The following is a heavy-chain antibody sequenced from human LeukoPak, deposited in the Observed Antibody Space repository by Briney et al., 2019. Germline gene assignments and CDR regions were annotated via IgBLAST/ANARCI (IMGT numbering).Heavy chain of an antibody. D-gene: IGHD3-10*01. V-gene: IGHV3-48*01. Sequence: GGSLRLSCAASGFTFSSYSMTWVRQAPGKGLEWVSYITYSSRIIYYADSVRGRFTISRDNAKNSLYLQMNSLRVDDTAVYYCARLLWFGEDYNWFDPWGQGTLVTVSS. J-gene: IGHJ5*02. CDR1: GFTFSSYS. CDR2: ITYSSRII. CDR3: ARLLWFGEDYNWFDP.